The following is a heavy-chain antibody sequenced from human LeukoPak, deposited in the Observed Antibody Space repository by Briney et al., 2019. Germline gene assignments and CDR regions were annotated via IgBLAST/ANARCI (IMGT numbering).Heavy chain of an antibody. D-gene: IGHD6-6*01. Sequence: GGSLRLSCAASGFTFSSYGMRWVRQAPGKGLEWVAFIRYDGSNKYYADSVKGRFTISRDNSKNTLYLQMNSLRAEDTAVYYCAKDSGEYSSSSASSYYYYYYMDVWGKGTTVTVSS. V-gene: IGHV3-30*02. J-gene: IGHJ6*03. CDR2: IRYDGSNK. CDR3: AKDSGEYSSSSASSYYYYYYMDV. CDR1: GFTFSSYG.